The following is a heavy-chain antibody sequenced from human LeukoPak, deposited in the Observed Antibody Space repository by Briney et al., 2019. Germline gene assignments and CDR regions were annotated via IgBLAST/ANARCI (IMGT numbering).Heavy chain of an antibody. J-gene: IGHJ4*02. V-gene: IGHV4-39*07. Sequence: PSETLSLTCTVSGGSISSSSYYWGWIRQPPGKGLEWIGSIYYSGSTYYNPSLKSRVTISVDTSKNQFSLKLSSVTAADTAVYYCARANYYGSGSRGLDWGQGTLVTVSS. D-gene: IGHD3-10*01. CDR2: IYYSGST. CDR1: GGSISSSSYY. CDR3: ARANYYGSGSRGLD.